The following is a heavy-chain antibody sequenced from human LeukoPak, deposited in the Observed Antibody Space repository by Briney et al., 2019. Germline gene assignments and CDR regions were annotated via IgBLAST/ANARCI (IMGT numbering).Heavy chain of an antibody. CDR2: IYPGDSDT. CDR3: ARSSDSSGYYDYFDY. J-gene: IGHJ4*02. V-gene: IGHV5-51*01. D-gene: IGHD3-22*01. CDR1: GYSFTSYW. Sequence: GESLKISCKGSGYSFTSYWIGWVRQMPGKGLEWMAIIYPGDSDTRYSPSFQGQVTISADKSISTAYLQWGSLKASDTAMYYCARSSDSSGYYDYFDYWGQGTLVTVSS.